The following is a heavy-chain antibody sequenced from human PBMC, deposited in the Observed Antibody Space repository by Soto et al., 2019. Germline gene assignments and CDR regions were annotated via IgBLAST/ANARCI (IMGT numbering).Heavy chain of an antibody. D-gene: IGHD7-27*01. CDR3: AWHRVRRTGASGDAYFHH. J-gene: IGHJ1*01. CDR1: GGTFSSYA. Sequence: QVQLVQSGAEVKKPGSSVKVSCKASGGTFSSYAISWVRQAPGQGLEWMGGNIPIFGTANYAQKFQGRATSTAENSMSTTLMEPSSLRSEDTAVDYSAWHRVRRTGASGDAYFHHRGHGTLVTVS. V-gene: IGHV1-69*14. CDR2: NIPIFGTA.